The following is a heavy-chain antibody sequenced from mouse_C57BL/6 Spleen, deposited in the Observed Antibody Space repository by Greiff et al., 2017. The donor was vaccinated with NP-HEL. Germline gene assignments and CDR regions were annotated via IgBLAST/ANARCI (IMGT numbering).Heavy chain of an antibody. J-gene: IGHJ2*01. CDR3: AGEGEGYYVDY. CDR1: GYTFTSYW. CDR2: FDPSDSET. Sequence: VQLQQPGAELVRPGSSVKLSCKASGYTFTSYWMHWVKQRPIQGLEWIGNFDPSDSETHYNQKFKDKATLTVEKSSSTAYMQLSSLTSKDSPVYDCAGEGEGYYVDYWVQGTTLTDSS. V-gene: IGHV1-52*01.